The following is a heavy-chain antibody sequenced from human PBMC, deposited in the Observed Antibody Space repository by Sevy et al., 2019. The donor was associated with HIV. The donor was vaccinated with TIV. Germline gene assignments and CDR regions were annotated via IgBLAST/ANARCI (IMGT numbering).Heavy chain of an antibody. D-gene: IGHD6-13*01. V-gene: IGHV3-30-3*01. CDR3: ARDGGYSIKWYPLY. CDR2: ISYEGTET. Sequence: GGSLRVSCAASGFAFSSHAMHWVRQAPGKGLEWVAVISYEGTETFYAASVEGRFTISRDNSKNMLSLQINSLRPEDTDVYFCARDGGYSIKWYPLYWGHGTLVTVSS. J-gene: IGHJ4*01. CDR1: GFAFSSHA.